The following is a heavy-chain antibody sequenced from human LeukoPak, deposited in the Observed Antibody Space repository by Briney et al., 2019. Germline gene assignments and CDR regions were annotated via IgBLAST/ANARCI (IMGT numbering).Heavy chain of an antibody. J-gene: IGHJ4*02. Sequence: ASVKVSCKASGYTFTSYGITWVRRAPGQGLEWMGWITGYNGDTKYAQNLQGRVTMTTDTSTSTAYMELRSLRSDDTAVYYCARGGRRYFDYWGQGTLVTVSS. D-gene: IGHD1-14*01. CDR1: GYTFTSYG. V-gene: IGHV1-18*01. CDR3: ARGGRRYFDY. CDR2: ITGYNGDT.